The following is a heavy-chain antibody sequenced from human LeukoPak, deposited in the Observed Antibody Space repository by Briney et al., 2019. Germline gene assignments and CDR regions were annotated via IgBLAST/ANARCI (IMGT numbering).Heavy chain of an antibody. J-gene: IGHJ4*02. CDR2: INPNSGGT. CDR3: ARDPGYDILTGYSWYYFVY. D-gene: IGHD3-9*01. V-gene: IGHV1-2*02. Sequence: ASVKVSCKASGYTFTGYYMHWVRQAPGQGLDWMGWINPNSGGTNYAQKFQGRVTMTRDTSISTAYMELSRLRSDDTAVYYCARDPGYDILTGYSWYYFVYWGQSTRLTVSS. CDR1: GYTFTGYY.